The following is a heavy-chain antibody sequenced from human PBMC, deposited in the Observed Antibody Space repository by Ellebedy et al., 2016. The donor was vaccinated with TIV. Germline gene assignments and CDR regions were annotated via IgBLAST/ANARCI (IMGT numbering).Heavy chain of an antibody. CDR2: IKKDGSKK. J-gene: IGHJ4*02. CDR3: ACGFDY. Sequence: GESLKISCAASGFTFSNCGMEWVRQAPGKGLEWVANIKKDGSKKHYVDSVKSRFTISRDNAKSSLYLQMNSLRAEDTAVYFCACGFDYWGQGTLVTVSS. CDR1: GFTFSNCG. V-gene: IGHV3-7*01.